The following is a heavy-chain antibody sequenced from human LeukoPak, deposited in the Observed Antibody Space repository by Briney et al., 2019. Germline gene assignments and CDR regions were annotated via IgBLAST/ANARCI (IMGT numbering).Heavy chain of an antibody. CDR1: GYSISSGYY. Sequence: SETLSLTCTVSGYSISSGYYWGWIRQPPGKGLEWSGSIYHSGSTYYNPSLKSRVTISVDTSKNQFSLKLSAVTAADTAVHYCARDPPGYYYDSCGYFDYWGQGTLVTVSS. CDR3: ARDPPGYYYDSCGYFDY. CDR2: IYHSGST. V-gene: IGHV4-38-2*02. D-gene: IGHD3-22*01. J-gene: IGHJ4*02.